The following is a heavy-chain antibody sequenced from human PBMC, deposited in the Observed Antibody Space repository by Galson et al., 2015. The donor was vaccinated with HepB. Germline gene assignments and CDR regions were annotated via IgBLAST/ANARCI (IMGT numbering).Heavy chain of an antibody. D-gene: IGHD6-6*01. CDR1: GFTFSNYG. V-gene: IGHV3-30*18. J-gene: IGHJ6*03. CDR3: AKGKGYSSSSSPSYYYMDV. CDR2: ISYDGGDK. Sequence: SLRLSCAASGFTFSNYGVHWVRQAPGKGLEWVAVISYDGGDKYYADSVKGRFTISRDNSKNTLYLQMNSLRAEDTAVYYCAKGKGYSSSSSPSYYYMDVWGKGTTVTVSS.